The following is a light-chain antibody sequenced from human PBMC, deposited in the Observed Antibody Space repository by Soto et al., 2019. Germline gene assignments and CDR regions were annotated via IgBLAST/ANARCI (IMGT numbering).Light chain of an antibody. CDR3: CSYAGSDIMI. J-gene: IGLJ2*01. Sequence: QSALTHPASVSGSPGQSITISFTGRSSNVGRYNLVSWYQQHPGASHKLVIYEASKRPSGVSNRFSGSKSGDTASLTISGLQAEDEADYYCCSYAGSDIMIFGGGTKRTVL. CDR2: EAS. V-gene: IGLV2-23*01. CDR1: SSNVGRYNL.